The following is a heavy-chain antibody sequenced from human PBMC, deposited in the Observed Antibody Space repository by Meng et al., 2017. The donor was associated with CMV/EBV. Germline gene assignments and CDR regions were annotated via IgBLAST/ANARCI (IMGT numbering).Heavy chain of an antibody. J-gene: IGHJ5*02. CDR3: ARDRAAPGWFDP. D-gene: IGHD6-13*01. CDR1: GFTFSSYA. CDR2: ISSSSSYI. Sequence: LSLTCAASGFTFSSYAMSWVRQAPGKGLEWVSSISSSSSYIYYADSVKGRFTISRDNAKNSLYLQMNSLRAEDTAVYYCARDRAAPGWFDPWGQGTLVTVSS. V-gene: IGHV3-21*01.